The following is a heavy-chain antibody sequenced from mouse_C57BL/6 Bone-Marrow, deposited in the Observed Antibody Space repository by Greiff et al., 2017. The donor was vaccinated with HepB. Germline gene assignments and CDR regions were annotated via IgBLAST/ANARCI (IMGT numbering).Heavy chain of an antibody. CDR2: INPYNGGT. V-gene: IGHV1-19*01. CDR3: AREDDGYYEAY. J-gene: IGHJ3*01. Sequence: EVQLQQSGPVLVKPGASVKMSCKASGYTFTDYYMNWVKQSHGKSLEWIGVINPYNGGTSYNQKFKGKATLTVDKSSSTAYMELNSLTSEDSAVYYCAREDDGYYEAYWGQGTLVTVSA. D-gene: IGHD2-3*01. CDR1: GYTFTDYY.